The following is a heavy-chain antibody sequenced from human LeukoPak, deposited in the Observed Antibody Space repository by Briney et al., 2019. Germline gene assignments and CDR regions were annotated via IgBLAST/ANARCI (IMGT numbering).Heavy chain of an antibody. CDR3: ARARWSEYYYYGMDV. V-gene: IGHV4-59*08. CDR1: GGSISSNY. Sequence: KPSETLSLTCTVSGGSISSNYWSWIRQPPGKGLEWIGYIYYSGSTNYNPSLKSRVTISVDTSKKQFSLKLSSVTAADTAVYYCARARWSEYYYYGMDVWGQGTTVTVSS. J-gene: IGHJ6*02. D-gene: IGHD4-23*01. CDR2: IYYSGST.